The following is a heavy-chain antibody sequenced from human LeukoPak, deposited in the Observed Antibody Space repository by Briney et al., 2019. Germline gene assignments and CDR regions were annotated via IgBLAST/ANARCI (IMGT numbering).Heavy chain of an antibody. D-gene: IGHD6-13*01. CDR2: LRGNDDT. CDR1: GFNFRVFA. Sequence: GGCLRLSCAVSGFNFRVFAMGWVRPAPAGGLEWVSSLRGNDDTFYADSVKGRFTLSRDNSKNTVYLQLDDLSTEDTARYYCPRASWVSNADAVCWGQGTLVTVSS. V-gene: IGHV3-23*01. CDR3: PRASWVSNADAVC. J-gene: IGHJ4*02.